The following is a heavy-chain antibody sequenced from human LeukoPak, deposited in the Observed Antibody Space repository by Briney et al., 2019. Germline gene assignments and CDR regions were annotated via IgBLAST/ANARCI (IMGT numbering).Heavy chain of an antibody. D-gene: IGHD1-26*01. CDR3: VRSGSYFSK. V-gene: IGHV3-7*01. Sequence: GGSLRLSCAASGFIFSSHWMSWVRQAPGKGLEWVANINLDGNDKNYVDSVKGRFTISRDNAKNSLYLQMNSLRAEDTAMYYCVRSGSYFSKWGQGTLVTFSS. CDR2: INLDGNDK. J-gene: IGHJ4*02. CDR1: GFIFSSHW.